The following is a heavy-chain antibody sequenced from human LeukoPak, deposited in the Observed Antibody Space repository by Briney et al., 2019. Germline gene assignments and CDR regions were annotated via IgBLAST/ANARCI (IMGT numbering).Heavy chain of an antibody. CDR1: GFTFSSYS. D-gene: IGHD4-17*01. CDR3: ARDMTTATTCYLQH. V-gene: IGHV3-21*01. Sequence: GGSLRLSCAASGFTFSSYSMNWVRQAPGKGLEWVSSISSGRSYIYYADSVKSRFTISRDNAQISLYLQMNSLRAEDTAVYYCARDMTTATTCYLQHWGQGTLVTVSS. CDR2: ISSGRSYI. J-gene: IGHJ1*01.